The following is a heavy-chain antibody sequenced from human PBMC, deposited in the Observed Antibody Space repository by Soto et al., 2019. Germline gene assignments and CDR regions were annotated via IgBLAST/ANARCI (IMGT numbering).Heavy chain of an antibody. CDR2: IIPIFGTA. D-gene: IGHD6-19*01. CDR3: AGRGYSSGSAIDY. CDR1: GGSFSSYS. Sequence: SVKVSCKPSGGSFSSYSISWMRQAPGQGLEWLGGIIPIFGTANYAQKFQGRVTITADESTSTAYMELSSLRSEDTAVYYCAGRGYSSGSAIDYWGQGTLVTVSS. J-gene: IGHJ4*02. V-gene: IGHV1-69*13.